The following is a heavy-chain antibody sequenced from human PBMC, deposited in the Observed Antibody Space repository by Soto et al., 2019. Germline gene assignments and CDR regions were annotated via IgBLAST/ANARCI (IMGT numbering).Heavy chain of an antibody. J-gene: IGHJ5*02. D-gene: IGHD3-3*01. Sequence: SETLSLTCTVSGGSFKSGSYSWSWIRQPPGKGLEWIGYVYHTGRTSYNPSLKSRVSISMDTSKNQFSLRLLSVTDADTAVYFCARGQRFSDWFDPWGQGTLVTVSS. CDR3: ARGQRFSDWFDP. V-gene: IGHV4-61*01. CDR2: VYHTGRT. CDR1: GGSFKSGSYS.